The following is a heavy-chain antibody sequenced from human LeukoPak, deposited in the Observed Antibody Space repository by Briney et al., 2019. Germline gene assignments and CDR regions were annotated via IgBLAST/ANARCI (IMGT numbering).Heavy chain of an antibody. CDR1: GGSISSSSYY. CDR2: IYYSGST. D-gene: IGHD3-10*01. V-gene: IGHV4-39*01. CDR3: ARGRTLAQYYYGSGSYSRVSPNSFDY. Sequence: SETLSLTCTVSGGSISSSSYYWGWIRQPPGKGLEWIGSIYYSGSTYYNPSLKSRVTISVDTSKNQFSLKLSSVTAADTAVYYCARGRTLAQYYYGSGSYSRVSPNSFDYWGQGTLVTVSS. J-gene: IGHJ4*02.